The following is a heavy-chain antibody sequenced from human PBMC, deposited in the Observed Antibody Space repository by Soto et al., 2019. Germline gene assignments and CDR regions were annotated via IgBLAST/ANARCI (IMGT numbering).Heavy chain of an antibody. CDR3: VRERELERSGNWSAT. CDR2: IYHIGSP. J-gene: IGHJ5*01. CDR1: VFSISSFFYS. Sequence: TLARTCSFSVFSISSFFYSLSFIRQPPGKGLELIVYIYHIGSPYYNPSLESRVTISIDTSKNQFSLNLTSVTAADKDIYYCVRERELERSGNWSATWG. D-gene: IGHD1-1*01. V-gene: IGHV4-30-2*05.